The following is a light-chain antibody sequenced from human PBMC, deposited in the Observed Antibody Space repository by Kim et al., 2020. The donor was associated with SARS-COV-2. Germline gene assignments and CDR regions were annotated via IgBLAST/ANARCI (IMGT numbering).Light chain of an antibody. CDR3: AAWDDSLGRV. CDR1: STNIGRKN. J-gene: IGLJ3*02. CDR2: STN. Sequence: PGKRVTITCAASSTNIGRKNVHWYPQVPGTATKRLISSTNQRPPGVPDRFTGSKSGTSASLAISGLKSEDEADYYCAAWDDSLGRVFGGGTQLTVL. V-gene: IGLV1-44*01.